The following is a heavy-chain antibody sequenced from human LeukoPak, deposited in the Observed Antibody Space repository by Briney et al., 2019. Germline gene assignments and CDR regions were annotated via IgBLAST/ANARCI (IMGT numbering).Heavy chain of an antibody. V-gene: IGHV5-51*01. CDR3: ARRFYGDYGLGY. CDR1: GYRFSNYW. J-gene: IGHJ4*02. D-gene: IGHD4-17*01. Sequence: GESLKISCKASGYRFSNYWIGWARQMPGKGLEWMGIIYPDDSDTRYSPSFQGQVTISADKSISTAYLQWSSLKASDTVMYYCARRFYGDYGLGYWGQGTLVTVSS. CDR2: IYPDDSDT.